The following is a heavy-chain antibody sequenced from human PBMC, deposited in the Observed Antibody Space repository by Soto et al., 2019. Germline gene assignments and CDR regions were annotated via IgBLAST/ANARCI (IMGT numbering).Heavy chain of an antibody. Sequence: PGGSLRLSCAASGLTSSNAWINWVRQAPGKGLEWVGRIKSKIDGVTTDFAAPVKGRFAISRDDSKNIAYMQMNSLKIEDTALYYCTTDSYIGMPIVRFDYWGHGTLVTVSS. J-gene: IGHJ4*01. D-gene: IGHD2-15*01. CDR1: GLTSSNAW. CDR3: TTDSYIGMPIVRFDY. CDR2: IKSKIDGVTT. V-gene: IGHV3-15*07.